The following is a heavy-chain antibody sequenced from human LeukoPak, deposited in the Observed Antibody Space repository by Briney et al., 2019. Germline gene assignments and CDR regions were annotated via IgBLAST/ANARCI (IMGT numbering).Heavy chain of an antibody. Sequence: GGSLRLSCAASGFTFSRYAMTWVCQAPGKGLEWVSTISGSGGSTYYADSVKGRFTISRDNSKNTLYLQMNSLRAEDTAVYYCAKDFTMIRGSEVDYWGQGTLVTVSS. CDR1: GFTFSRYA. CDR3: AKDFTMIRGSEVDY. V-gene: IGHV3-23*01. D-gene: IGHD3-10*01. J-gene: IGHJ4*02. CDR2: ISGSGGST.